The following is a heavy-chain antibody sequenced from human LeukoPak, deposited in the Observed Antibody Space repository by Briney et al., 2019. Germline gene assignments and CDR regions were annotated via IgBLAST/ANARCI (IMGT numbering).Heavy chain of an antibody. J-gene: IGHJ4*02. CDR1: DGSISSYY. CDR3: AREGRSSTSGY. Sequence: PSETLSLTCTVSDGSISSYYWTWIRQPAGKGLEWIGRISSSGSTNYNPSLKSRVTMSVDASKNQFSLKLTSVTAADTAVYYCAREGRSSTSGYWGQGTLVSVSS. CDR2: ISSSGST. V-gene: IGHV4-4*07. D-gene: IGHD2-2*01.